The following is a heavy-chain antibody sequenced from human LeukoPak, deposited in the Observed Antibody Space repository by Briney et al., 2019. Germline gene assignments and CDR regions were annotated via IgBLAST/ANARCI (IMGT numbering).Heavy chain of an antibody. V-gene: IGHV3-33*01. Sequence: GRSLRLSCAASGFTFSSYGMHWVRQAPGKGLEWVAVIWYDGSNKCCADSVKGRFTISRDNSKNTLYLQMNSLRAEDTAVYYCAGDYGEYYYGMDVWGQGTTVTVSS. CDR2: IWYDGSNK. D-gene: IGHD4-17*01. CDR3: AGDYGEYYYGMDV. CDR1: GFTFSSYG. J-gene: IGHJ6*02.